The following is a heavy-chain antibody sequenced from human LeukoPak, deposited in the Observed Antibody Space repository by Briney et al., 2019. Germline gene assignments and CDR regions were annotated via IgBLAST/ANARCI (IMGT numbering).Heavy chain of an antibody. V-gene: IGHV5-51*01. CDR1: GYSFTSYW. J-gene: IGHJ5*02. CDR3: ARLGGVGYTHNWFDP. Sequence: GESLKISCKGSGYSFTSYWIGWVRQMPGKGLEWMGIIYPGDSDTRYSPSFQGQVTISADKSISTAYLQWSSLKASDTAVYYCARLGGVGYTHNWFDPWGQGTLVTVSS. CDR2: IYPGDSDT. D-gene: IGHD2-8*01.